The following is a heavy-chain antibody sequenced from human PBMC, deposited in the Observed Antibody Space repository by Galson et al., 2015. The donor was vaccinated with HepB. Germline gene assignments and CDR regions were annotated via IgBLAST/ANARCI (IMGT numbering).Heavy chain of an antibody. J-gene: IGHJ4*02. CDR3: ARLGDLSGYSSL. Sequence: SLRLSCAASGFTFSGPAIHWVRQASGKGLEWVGRIRSKASSHATAYTASLKGRFTISRDDLKNTAYLHMNSLKTEDTAVYYCARLGDLSGYSSLWGQGTLVTVSS. D-gene: IGHD6-19*01. CDR2: IRSKASSHAT. CDR1: GFTFSGPA. V-gene: IGHV3-73*01.